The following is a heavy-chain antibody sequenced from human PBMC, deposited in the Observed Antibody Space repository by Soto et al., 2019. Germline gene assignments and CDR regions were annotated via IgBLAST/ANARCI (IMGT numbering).Heavy chain of an antibody. D-gene: IGHD4-17*01. CDR1: VFTFSDYY. J-gene: IGHJ6*02. CDR2: ISSSGSTI. Sequence: GWSLRLSCASSVFTFSDYYMSWIRQAPGKGLEWVSYISSSGSTIYYADSVKGRFTVSRDNAKNSLYLQMNSLRAEDTAVYYCARSYGDYAFYYYGMDVWGQGTTVTVSS. V-gene: IGHV3-11*01. CDR3: ARSYGDYAFYYYGMDV.